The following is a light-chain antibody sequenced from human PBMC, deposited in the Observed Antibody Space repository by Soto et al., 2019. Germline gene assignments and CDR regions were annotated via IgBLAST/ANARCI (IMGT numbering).Light chain of an antibody. V-gene: IGKV3-15*01. CDR2: NVS. Sequence: IVLTQSPATLSVSPGERATLSCTASQSVSTNLAWYQQKPGQAPRVLIYNVSTRATAIPARFSGSGSGTDFTLTISSLQYEDFAVYYCQHYSHWPPRTFGQGTKVEIK. J-gene: IGKJ1*01. CDR1: QSVSTN. CDR3: QHYSHWPPRT.